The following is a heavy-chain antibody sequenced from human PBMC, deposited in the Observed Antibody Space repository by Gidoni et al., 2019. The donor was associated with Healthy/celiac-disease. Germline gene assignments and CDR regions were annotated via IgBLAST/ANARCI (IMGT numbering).Heavy chain of an antibody. Sequence: VQLVESGGGVVQPGRSLGLPCAGSGFTSSSYAMHWVRQAPGKGLEWVAVISYDGSNKYYADSVKGRFTISRDNSKNTLYLQMNSLRAEDTAVYYCARVGLQYYDFQLFDPWGQGTLVTVSS. CDR3: ARVGLQYYDFQLFDP. CDR1: GFTSSSYA. D-gene: IGHD3-3*01. J-gene: IGHJ5*02. CDR2: ISYDGSNK. V-gene: IGHV3-30*01.